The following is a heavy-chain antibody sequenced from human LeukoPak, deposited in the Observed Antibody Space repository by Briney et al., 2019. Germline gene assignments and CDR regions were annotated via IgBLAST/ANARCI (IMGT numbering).Heavy chain of an antibody. CDR2: IYYSGST. CDR1: GGSISSGGYY. V-gene: IGHV4-31*03. CDR3: ARMRPEHIVVVTAIGYYFDY. J-gene: IGHJ4*02. D-gene: IGHD2-21*02. Sequence: SETLSLTCTVSGGSISSGGYYWSWIRQHPGKGLEWIGYIYYSGSTYYNPSLKSRVTISVDTSKNQFSLKLSSVTAADTAVYYCARMRPEHIVVVTAIGYYFDYWGQGTLVTVSS.